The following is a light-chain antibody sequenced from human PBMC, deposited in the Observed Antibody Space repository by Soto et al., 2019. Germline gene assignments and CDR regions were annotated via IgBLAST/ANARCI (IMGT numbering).Light chain of an antibody. CDR2: EVS. Sequence: QSVLTQPRSVSGSPGQSVAISCTGTSSDIGGYKYVSWYQQHPGKAPKLIIFEVSNRPSGVSDRFSGSNSGNTASLTISGLQAEDEADYYCTSYSRYRVLVFGGGTKVTVL. J-gene: IGLJ3*02. CDR3: TSYSRYRVLV. CDR1: SSDIGGYKY. V-gene: IGLV2-14*01.